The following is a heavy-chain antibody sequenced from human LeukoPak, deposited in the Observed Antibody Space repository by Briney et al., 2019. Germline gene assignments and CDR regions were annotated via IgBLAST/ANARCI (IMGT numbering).Heavy chain of an antibody. CDR3: TTRGDLSGFQK. Sequence: GGSLRLSRAASGFSFTNAWMSWVRQAPGQGLEWVGRIKSKSDGGTVDYAAPVKGRFIISRDDSKNMQFLHMNGLKIEDTAVYCCTTRGDLSGFQKWGQGTLVTVS. V-gene: IGHV3-15*01. CDR1: GFSFTNAW. CDR2: IKSKSDGGTV. D-gene: IGHD3-10*01. J-gene: IGHJ1*01.